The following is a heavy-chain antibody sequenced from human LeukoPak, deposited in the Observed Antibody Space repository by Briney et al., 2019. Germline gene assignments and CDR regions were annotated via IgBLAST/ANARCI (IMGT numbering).Heavy chain of an antibody. J-gene: IGHJ5*02. V-gene: IGHV4-30-2*01. D-gene: IGHD6-13*01. CDR1: GGSISSGGYY. Sequence: SETLSLTCTVSGGSISSGGYYWSWIRQPPGKGLEWIGYINHSGSTNYNPSLKSRVTISVDTSKNQFSPKLSSVTAADTAVYYCARRISRIAAAGSRWFDPWGQGTLVTVSS. CDR2: INHSGST. CDR3: ARRISRIAAAGSRWFDP.